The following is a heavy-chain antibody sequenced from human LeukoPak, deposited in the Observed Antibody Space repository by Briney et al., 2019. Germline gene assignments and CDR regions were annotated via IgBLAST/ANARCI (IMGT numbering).Heavy chain of an antibody. CDR3: ARVSGAGTPFDS. CDR2: IIPIFGTA. V-gene: IGHV1-69*13. CDR1: GGTFSSYT. D-gene: IGHD3-10*01. J-gene: IGHJ4*02. Sequence: SVKVSCKASGGTFSSYTISWVRQAPGQGLEWMGGIIPIFGTANYAQKLQGRVTITADESTSTAYMELRSLRSEDTAVYYCARVSGAGTPFDSWGQGTLVTVSS.